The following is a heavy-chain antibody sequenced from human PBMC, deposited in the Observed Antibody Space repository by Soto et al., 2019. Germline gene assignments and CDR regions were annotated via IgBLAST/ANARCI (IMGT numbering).Heavy chain of an antibody. D-gene: IGHD2-15*01. CDR3: ARVPDRLHCSGVSCYQNWFDP. Sequence: PSDTLSLTCTVSGGSISSFFYYWSWIRQHPGKGLEWIGYIYYSGSTYYNPSLKSRVTISVDTSKNQFSLKLSSVTAADTAVYYCARVPDRLHCSGVSCYQNWFDPWGQGTLVTVSS. CDR2: IYYSGST. J-gene: IGHJ5*02. V-gene: IGHV4-31*03. CDR1: GGSISSFFYY.